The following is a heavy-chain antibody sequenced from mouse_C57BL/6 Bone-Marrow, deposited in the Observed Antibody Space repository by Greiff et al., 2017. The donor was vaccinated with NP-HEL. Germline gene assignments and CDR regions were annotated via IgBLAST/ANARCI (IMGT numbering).Heavy chain of an antibody. Sequence: DVKLVESGGGLVKPGGSLKLSCAASGFTFSSYAMSWVRQTPEKRLEWVATISDGGSYTYYPDNVKGRFTISRDNAKNHLYLQMSHLKSEDTAMYYCARGGGYTHWGQGTTLTVSS. CDR2: ISDGGSYT. J-gene: IGHJ2*01. CDR3: ARGGGYTH. V-gene: IGHV5-4*03. CDR1: GFTFSSYA. D-gene: IGHD3-1*01.